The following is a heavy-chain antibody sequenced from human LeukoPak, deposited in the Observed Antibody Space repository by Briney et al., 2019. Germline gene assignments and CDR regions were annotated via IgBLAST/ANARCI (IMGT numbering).Heavy chain of an antibody. Sequence: ASVKVSCKASGYTFTGYYLHWVRQAPGQGLEWMGWINPSGGTNYAQKFQGRVTMTRDTSISTAYMELSRLRSDDTAVYYCARCSATIFGVAHADYWGQGTLVTVSS. V-gene: IGHV1-2*02. CDR3: ARCSATIFGVAHADY. CDR2: INPSGGT. CDR1: GYTFTGYY. D-gene: IGHD3-3*01. J-gene: IGHJ4*02.